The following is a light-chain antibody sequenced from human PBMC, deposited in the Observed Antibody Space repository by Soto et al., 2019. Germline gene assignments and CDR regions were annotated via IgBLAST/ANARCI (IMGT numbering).Light chain of an antibody. Sequence: EIVLTQSPGTLSLSPGESATLPCRASQSVRSNYLAWYQQKPGQAPRLLIYGASTRATGTPDRFSGSGSGTDFALTVSRLEPEDFAVYFCQQYGNSPWMFGQGTKVEIK. CDR2: GAS. J-gene: IGKJ1*01. CDR1: QSVRSNY. CDR3: QQYGNSPWM. V-gene: IGKV3-20*01.